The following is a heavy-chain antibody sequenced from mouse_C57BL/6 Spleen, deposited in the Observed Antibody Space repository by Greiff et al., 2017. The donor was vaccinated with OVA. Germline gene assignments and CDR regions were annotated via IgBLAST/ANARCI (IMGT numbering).Heavy chain of an antibody. CDR1: GYTFTSYW. CDR2: IDPSDSYT. D-gene: IGHD1-1*01. J-gene: IGHJ2*01. CDR3: ARHYYYGSSPYFDY. Sequence: QVQLKQPGAELVMPGASVKLSCKASGYTFTSYWMHWVKQRPGQGLEWIGEIDPSDSYTNYNQKFKGKSTLTVDKSSSTAYMQLSSLTSEDSAVYYCARHYYYGSSPYFDYWGQGTTLTVSS. V-gene: IGHV1-69*01.